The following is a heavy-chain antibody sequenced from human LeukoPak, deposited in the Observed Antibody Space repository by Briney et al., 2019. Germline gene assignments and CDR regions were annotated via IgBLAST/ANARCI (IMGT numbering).Heavy chain of an antibody. V-gene: IGHV3-74*01. CDR3: ARGGGSSGWYGVDY. Sequence: HTGGSLRLSCTASGFTFSSYWMHWVRQAPGKGLLWVSRINGDGSSTNYADSVKGRFTISRDNAKNTVYLQMNSLRVEDTAVYYCARGGGSSGWYGVDYWGQGTLVTVSS. D-gene: IGHD6-19*01. CDR1: GFTFSSYW. CDR2: INGDGSST. J-gene: IGHJ4*02.